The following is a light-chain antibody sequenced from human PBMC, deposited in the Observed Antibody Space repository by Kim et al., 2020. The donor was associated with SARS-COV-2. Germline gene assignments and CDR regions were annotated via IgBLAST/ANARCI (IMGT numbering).Light chain of an antibody. CDR1: SSNIGTNN. V-gene: IGLV1-44*01. Sequence: QSVLTQPPSASGTPGQRVTISCSGSSSNIGTNNVNWYQQLPGSAPKLVIYTNNQRPSGVPDRFPGSKSGTSASLAISGLQSEDESDYYCSAWDDSLKSYVFGAGTKVTVL. J-gene: IGLJ1*01. CDR2: TNN. CDR3: SAWDDSLKSYV.